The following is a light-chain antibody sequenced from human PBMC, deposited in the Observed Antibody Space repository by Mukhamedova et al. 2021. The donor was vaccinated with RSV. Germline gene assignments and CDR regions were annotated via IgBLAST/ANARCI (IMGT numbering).Light chain of an antibody. V-gene: IGKV1-5*03. Sequence: WYQRRVHGKAPKLLIYKASNLQSGVPSRFSGSGSGTEFTLTISSLHPDDFATYFCQQYITYWTFGQGTKVEVK. CDR2: KAS. J-gene: IGKJ1*01. CDR3: QQYITYWT.